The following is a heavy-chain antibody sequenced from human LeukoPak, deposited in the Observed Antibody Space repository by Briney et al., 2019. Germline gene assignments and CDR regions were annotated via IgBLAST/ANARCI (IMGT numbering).Heavy chain of an antibody. CDR3: ARDRTSHPDNWFDP. Sequence: GGSLRLSCAASGFTFSSYSMNWVRQAPGKGLEWVSSISSSSSYIYYADSVKGRFTISRDNAKNPLYLQMNSLRAEDTAVYYCARDRTSHPDNWFDPWGQGTLVTVSS. CDR1: GFTFSSYS. D-gene: IGHD2-2*01. J-gene: IGHJ5*02. V-gene: IGHV3-21*01. CDR2: ISSSSSYI.